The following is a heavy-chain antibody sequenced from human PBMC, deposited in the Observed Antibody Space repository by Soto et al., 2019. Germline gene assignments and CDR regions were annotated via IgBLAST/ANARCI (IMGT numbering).Heavy chain of an antibody. J-gene: IGHJ4*02. CDR1: GFTFSSYA. V-gene: IGHV3-23*01. CDR3: AKEDDALTGYYNEYLDF. CDR2: ISGSGDKT. Sequence: GGSLRLSCLASGFTFSSYAMSWVRQAPGRGLEWVSAISGSGDKTYYADSVKGRFTISRDASRNTVYLHMDSLTAEDTAVYYCAKEDDALTGYYNEYLDFWGQGTLVTVYS. D-gene: IGHD3-9*01.